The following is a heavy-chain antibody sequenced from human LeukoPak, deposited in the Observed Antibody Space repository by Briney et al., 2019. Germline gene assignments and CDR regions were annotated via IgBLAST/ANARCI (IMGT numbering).Heavy chain of an antibody. CDR1: GYTFTIYD. CDR3: AREGCSGGTCYSDY. D-gene: IGHD2-15*01. J-gene: IGHJ4*02. V-gene: IGHV1-2*02. Sequence: ASVTVSFKASGYTFTIYDINWVRQAPGQGLEWMGWISPNSGGTHYAQKFQGRVTMTRDTSVSTAYVELSRLRSDDTAVYYCAREGCSGGTCYSDYWGQGTLVTVSS. CDR2: ISPNSGGT.